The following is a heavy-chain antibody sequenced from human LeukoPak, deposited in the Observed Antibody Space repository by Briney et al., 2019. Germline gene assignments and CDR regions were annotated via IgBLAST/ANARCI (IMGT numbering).Heavy chain of an antibody. CDR2: INPNSGGT. CDR1: GYTFTGYY. J-gene: IGHJ4*02. V-gene: IGHV1-2*02. CDR3: AREMETGTVVTPGY. Sequence: ASVKVSCKASGYTFTGYYIHWVRQAPGQGLEWMGWINPNSGGTNYAQKFQGRVTLTRDTSFSTTNMELRSLRSDDTAVYYCAREMETGTVVTPGYWGQGTLVTVSS. D-gene: IGHD4-23*01.